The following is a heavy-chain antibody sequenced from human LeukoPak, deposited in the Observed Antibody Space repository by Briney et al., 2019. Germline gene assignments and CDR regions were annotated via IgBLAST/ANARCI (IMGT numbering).Heavy chain of an antibody. V-gene: IGHV3-23*01. J-gene: IGHJ4*02. CDR3: AKWRYDSSGYLYYFDY. CDR2: ISGSGGST. D-gene: IGHD3-22*01. Sequence: PGGSLRLSCAASGFTFSSYAMSWVRQAPGKGLEWVSAISGSGGSTYYADSVKGRFTISRDNSKNTLYLQMNSLRAEDTAVYYCAKWRYDSSGYLYYFDYWGQGTLVTVSS. CDR1: GFTFSSYA.